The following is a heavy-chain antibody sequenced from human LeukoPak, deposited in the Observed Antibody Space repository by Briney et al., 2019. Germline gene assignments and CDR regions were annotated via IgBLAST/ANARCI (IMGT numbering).Heavy chain of an antibody. CDR2: IKLDGSEK. CDR3: ARDRSDIVTGYNDAFDV. D-gene: IGHD3-9*01. J-gene: IGHJ3*01. Sequence: GGSLRLSCAASGFSFSTYWMSWVRQATGKGLEWVATIKLDGSEKYYVDSVKGRLTISRDNAKNSLYLQMNSLRAEDTAVYYCARDRSDIVTGYNDAFDVWGQGTMVTVSP. V-gene: IGHV3-7*01. CDR1: GFSFSTYW.